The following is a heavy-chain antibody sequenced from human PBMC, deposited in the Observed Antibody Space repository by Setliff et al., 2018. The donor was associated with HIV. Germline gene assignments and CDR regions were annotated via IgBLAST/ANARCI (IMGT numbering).Heavy chain of an antibody. Sequence: SVQVSCKASGVTFTSYTISWVRQAPGQGLEWMGGIIPIFGTANYAQKFQGRVTITADESTSTAYMELSSLRSEDTAVYYCAYDSSGYYLSFDYWGQGTLVTVSS. CDR3: AYDSSGYYLSFDY. CDR1: GVTFTSYT. V-gene: IGHV1-69*13. J-gene: IGHJ4*02. D-gene: IGHD3-22*01. CDR2: IIPIFGTA.